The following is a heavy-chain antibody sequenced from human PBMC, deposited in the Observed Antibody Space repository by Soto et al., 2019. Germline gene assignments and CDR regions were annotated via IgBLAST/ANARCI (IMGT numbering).Heavy chain of an antibody. Sequence: VQLVESGGGVVQPGRSLRLSCAASGFTFSSYGIHWVRQAPGKGLEWVAVISYDGTDKYYADSVKGRFTISRDNSKNTLYRQLNSLKAEDTAVYYCAKDRTEFCSGGSCYAYFGYWGQGTLVTGSS. CDR3: AKDRTEFCSGGSCYAYFGY. D-gene: IGHD2-15*01. V-gene: IGHV3-30*18. J-gene: IGHJ4*02. CDR2: ISYDGTDK. CDR1: GFTFSSYG.